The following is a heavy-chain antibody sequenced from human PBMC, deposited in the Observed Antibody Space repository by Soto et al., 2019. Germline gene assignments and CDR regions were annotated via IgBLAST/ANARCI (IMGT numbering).Heavy chain of an antibody. Sequence: GGSLRLSCAASGFTFSNAWINWVRQAPGKGLEWVGRIKSKSDGGTTDYAAPVKGRFAISRDDSKNLVYMQMNSLKTEDTAVYYCSTDSYNNIIVVRFDYWGHGTLVTVSS. CDR1: GFTFSNAW. CDR3: STDSYNNIIVVRFDY. J-gene: IGHJ4*01. CDR2: IKSKSDGGTT. V-gene: IGHV3-15*07. D-gene: IGHD3-22*01.